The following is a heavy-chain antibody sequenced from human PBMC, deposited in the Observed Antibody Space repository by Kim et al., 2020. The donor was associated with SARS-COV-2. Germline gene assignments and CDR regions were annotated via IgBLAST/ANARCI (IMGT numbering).Heavy chain of an antibody. J-gene: IGHJ6*02. V-gene: IGHV1-46*01. D-gene: IGHD4-17*01. Sequence: QKFRGKVTMTRDTSTSTVYMGLSSLRSEDTAVYYCARDPELRRPHYGMDVWGQGTTVTVSS. CDR3: ARDPELRRPHYGMDV.